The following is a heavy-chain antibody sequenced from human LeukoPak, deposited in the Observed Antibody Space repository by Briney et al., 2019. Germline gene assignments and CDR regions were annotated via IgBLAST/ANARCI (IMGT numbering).Heavy chain of an antibody. CDR3: VRGTYGSDM. CDR2: IKYDGSEK. CDR1: GFTFTSYW. Sequence: PGGSLRLSCAASGFTFTSYWMTCVRQAPGKGLDWVATIKYDGSEKYYADSVKGRFIVSSDNAKTSLYLQMYSLRAEDTAVYYCVRGTYGSDMWGQGTLVTVSS. J-gene: IGHJ4*02. V-gene: IGHV3-7*05. D-gene: IGHD3-10*01.